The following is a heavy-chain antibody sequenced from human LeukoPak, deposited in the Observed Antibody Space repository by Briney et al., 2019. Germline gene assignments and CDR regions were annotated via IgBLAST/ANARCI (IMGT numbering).Heavy chain of an antibody. CDR3: ARGVTITLYYYYYMDV. Sequence: SETLSLTCAVYGGSFSGYYWSWIRQPPGKGLEWIGEINHSGSTNYNPSLKSRVTISVDTSKNQFSLKLSSVTAADTAVCYCARGVTITLYYYYYMDVWGKGTTVTVSS. J-gene: IGHJ6*03. D-gene: IGHD1-14*01. CDR2: INHSGST. V-gene: IGHV4-34*01. CDR1: GGSFSGYY.